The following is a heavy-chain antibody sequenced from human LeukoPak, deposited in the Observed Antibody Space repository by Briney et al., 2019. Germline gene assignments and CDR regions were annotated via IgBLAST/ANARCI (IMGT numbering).Heavy chain of an antibody. Sequence: SETLSLTCTVSGGSISSGSYYWSWIRQPAGKGLEWIGRIYTSGNTNYNPSLKSRVTISVDTSKNQFSLKLSSVTAADTAVYYCARASGTYYYYYYMDAWGKGTTVTISS. CDR2: IYTSGNT. V-gene: IGHV4-61*02. D-gene: IGHD3-10*01. CDR3: ARASGTYYYYYYMDA. CDR1: GGSISSGSYY. J-gene: IGHJ6*03.